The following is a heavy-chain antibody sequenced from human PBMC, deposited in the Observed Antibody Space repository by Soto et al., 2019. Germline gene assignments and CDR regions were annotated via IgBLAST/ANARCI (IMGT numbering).Heavy chain of an antibody. Sequence: QVQLQESGPGLVKPSQTLSLTCTVSGGSMNSGGYCWNWIRQHPGEGLERIGCISYGGTTSYNPSLKSRVTISVDTSKNQFSLKLSSVTAADTAVYYCSRGILVWGQGTLITVSS. CDR3: SRGILV. V-gene: IGHV4-31*03. D-gene: IGHD2-15*01. CDR2: ISYGGTT. J-gene: IGHJ4*02. CDR1: GGSMNSGGYC.